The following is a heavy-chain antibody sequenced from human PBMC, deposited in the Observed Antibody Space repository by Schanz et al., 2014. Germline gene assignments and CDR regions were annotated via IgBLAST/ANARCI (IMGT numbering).Heavy chain of an antibody. CDR1: GGTFSSFG. Sequence: VQLEQSGAEVKKPGSSVKVSCKASGGTFSSFGINWVRQAPGQGLEWMGRIIPSLGLAKYEQKFQDKVTITADTSTTTAYMEVSGLRSEDTAGYYCARDRLECGAECYSVEVFEIWGQGTLVIVSS. CDR3: ARDRLECGAECYSVEVFEI. J-gene: IGHJ4*02. CDR2: IIPSLGLA. D-gene: IGHD2-21*01. V-gene: IGHV1-69*04.